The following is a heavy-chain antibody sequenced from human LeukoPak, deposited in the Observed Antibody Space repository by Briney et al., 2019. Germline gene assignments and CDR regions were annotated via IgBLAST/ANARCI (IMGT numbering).Heavy chain of an antibody. CDR2: ISNTGGST. CDR1: GFSFNTNA. CDR3: AQQVGYCSSGSCYFTY. J-gene: IGHJ1*01. Sequence: GGSLRLSCAASGFSFNTNAMSWVRQAPGKGLEWVSAISNTGGSTYYADSVKGRFTISRDKSKNTLSLQMNSLRAEDTAVYYCAQQVGYCSSGSCYFTYWGQGTLVTVSS. V-gene: IGHV3-23*01. D-gene: IGHD2-15*01.